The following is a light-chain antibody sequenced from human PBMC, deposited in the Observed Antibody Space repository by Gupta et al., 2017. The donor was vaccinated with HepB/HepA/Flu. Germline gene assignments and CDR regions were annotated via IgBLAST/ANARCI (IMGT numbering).Light chain of an antibody. Sequence: DIVMTQSPLSLPVTPGEPASISCRSSQSLLHSNGYTYLDWYLQKPGQSPQLLIYLSSHRASGVPDRFSGSGSGTDFTLKINRVEAEDVGVYYCMQGRQTPLTFGGGTKVEIK. CDR2: LSS. J-gene: IGKJ4*01. V-gene: IGKV2-28*01. CDR1: QSLLHSNGYTY. CDR3: MQGRQTPLT.